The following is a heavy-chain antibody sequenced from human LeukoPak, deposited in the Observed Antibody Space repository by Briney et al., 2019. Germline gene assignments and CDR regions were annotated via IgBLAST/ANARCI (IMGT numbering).Heavy chain of an antibody. Sequence: PSETLSLTCTVSGGSISSSSYYWGWIRQPPGKGLEWIGSIYYSGSTYYNPSLKSRVTISVDTSKNQFTLKLSSVTAADTAVYYCANRPESITIFGVDIMDVWGKGTTVTVSS. J-gene: IGHJ6*03. D-gene: IGHD3-3*01. CDR2: IYYSGST. CDR1: GGSISSSSYY. CDR3: ANRPESITIFGVDIMDV. V-gene: IGHV4-39*01.